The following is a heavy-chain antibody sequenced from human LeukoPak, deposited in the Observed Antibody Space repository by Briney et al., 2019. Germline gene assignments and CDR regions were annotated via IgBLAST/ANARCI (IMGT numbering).Heavy chain of an antibody. V-gene: IGHV1-2*02. CDR3: ARAGLQYCGGDCYSAPRRYYYYYYGMDV. CDR2: INPNSGGT. Sequence: GASVTVSCKASGYTFTGYYMHWVRQAPGQGLEWMGWINPNSGGTNYAQKFQGRATMTRDTSISTAYMELSRLRSDDTAVYYCARAGLQYCGGDCYSAPRRYYYYYYGMDVWGQGTTVTVSS. D-gene: IGHD2-21*02. J-gene: IGHJ6*02. CDR1: GYTFTGYY.